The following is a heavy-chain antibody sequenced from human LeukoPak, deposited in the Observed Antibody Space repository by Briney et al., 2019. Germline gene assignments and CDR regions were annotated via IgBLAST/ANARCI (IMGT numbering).Heavy chain of an antibody. J-gene: IGHJ4*02. D-gene: IGHD3-22*01. V-gene: IGHV4-34*01. CDR3: ARGLLYYDSSGYYSENHLFDY. CDR2: INHSGST. CDR1: GGSFSGYY. Sequence: KPSETLSLTCAVYGGSFSGYYCSWIRQPPGKGLEWIGEINHSGSTNYNPSLKSRVTISVDTSKNQFSLKLSSVTAADTAVYYCARGLLYYDSSGYYSENHLFDYWGQGTLVTVTS.